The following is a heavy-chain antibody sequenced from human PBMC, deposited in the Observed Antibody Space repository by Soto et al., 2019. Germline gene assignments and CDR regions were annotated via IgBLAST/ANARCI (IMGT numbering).Heavy chain of an antibody. CDR2: INHSGST. J-gene: IGHJ4*02. Sequence: QVQLQQWGAGLLKPSEILSLTCAVYGGSFSGYYWSWIRQPPGKGLEWIGEINHSGSTNYNPSLKSRVTISVDTSKNQFSLKLSSVTAADTAVYYCARGGGYGGNSFDYWGQGTLVTVSS. CDR3: ARGGGYGGNSFDY. D-gene: IGHD4-17*01. V-gene: IGHV4-34*01. CDR1: GGSFSGYY.